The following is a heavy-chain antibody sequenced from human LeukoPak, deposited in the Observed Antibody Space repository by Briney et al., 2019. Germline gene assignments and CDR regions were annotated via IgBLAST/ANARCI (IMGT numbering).Heavy chain of an antibody. V-gene: IGHV3-64*01. CDR2: ISSNGGST. Sequence: PGGSLRLSCAASGFTFSSYSMNWVRQAPGKGLEYVSAISSNGGSTYYANSVKGRFTISRDNSKNTLYLQMGSLRGEDMAVYYCARLVAAVPSWGQGTLVTVSS. J-gene: IGHJ4*02. CDR3: ARLVAAVPS. CDR1: GFTFSSYS. D-gene: IGHD2-2*01.